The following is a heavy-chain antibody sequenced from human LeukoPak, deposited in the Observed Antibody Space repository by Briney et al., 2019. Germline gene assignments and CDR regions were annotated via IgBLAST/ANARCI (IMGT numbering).Heavy chain of an antibody. Sequence: GASVKVSCKASGYTFTSYGISWVRQAPGQGLEWMGWISAYNGNTNYAQKFQGRVTMTRNTSISTAYMELSSLRSEDTAVYYCARAIVATTENNYYYYYYMDVWGKGTTVTISS. CDR2: ISAYNGNT. D-gene: IGHD5-12*01. J-gene: IGHJ6*03. CDR1: GYTFTSYG. CDR3: ARAIVATTENNYYYYYYMDV. V-gene: IGHV1-18*01.